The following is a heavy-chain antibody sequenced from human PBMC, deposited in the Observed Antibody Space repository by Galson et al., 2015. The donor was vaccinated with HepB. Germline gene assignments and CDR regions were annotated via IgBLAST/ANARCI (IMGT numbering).Heavy chain of an antibody. V-gene: IGHV3-23*01. Sequence: SLRLSCAASGFTFSSYAMSWVRQAPGKGLEWVSAISGSGGSTYYADSVKGRFTISRDNSKNTLYLQMNSLRAEDTAVYYCAKGEVLEWLLIEHWGQGTLVTVSS. D-gene: IGHD3-3*01. J-gene: IGHJ1*01. CDR3: AKGEVLEWLLIEH. CDR2: ISGSGGST. CDR1: GFTFSSYA.